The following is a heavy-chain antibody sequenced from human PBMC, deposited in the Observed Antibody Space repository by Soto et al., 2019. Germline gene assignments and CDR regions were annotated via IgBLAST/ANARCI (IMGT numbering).Heavy chain of an antibody. CDR1: GGSFVGYY. J-gene: IGHJ4*02. CDR2: IIHRGST. D-gene: IGHD2-15*01. Sequence: SETLSLTCDVYGGSFVGYYWTWIRQPPGKGLEWIGQIIHRGSTNYNPSLQSRVTISADTSKNQFSLKLTSVTAADTAVYYCARGGRGTLVVAGITPPSEYWGQGTLVTVSS. V-gene: IGHV4-34*01. CDR3: ARGGRGTLVVAGITPPSEY.